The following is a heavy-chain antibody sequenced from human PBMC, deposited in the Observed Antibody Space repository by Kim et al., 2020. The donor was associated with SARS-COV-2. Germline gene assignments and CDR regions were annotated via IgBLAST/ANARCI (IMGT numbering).Heavy chain of an antibody. CDR2: INSDGSST. D-gene: IGHD4-17*01. Sequence: GGSLRLSCAASGFTFSSYWMHWVRQAPGKGLVWVSRINSDGSSTSYADSVKGRFTISRDNAKNTLYLQMNSLRAEDTAVYYCARDVLVYGRNLYYYYGMDVWGPGTTVTVSS. J-gene: IGHJ6*02. CDR3: ARDVLVYGRNLYYYYGMDV. CDR1: GFTFSSYW. V-gene: IGHV3-74*01.